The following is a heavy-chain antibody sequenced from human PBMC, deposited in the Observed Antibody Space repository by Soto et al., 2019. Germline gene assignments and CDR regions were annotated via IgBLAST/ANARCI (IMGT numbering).Heavy chain of an antibody. D-gene: IGHD3-10*01. V-gene: IGHV1-18*04. CDR2: ISANNGNP. CDR3: SRAGSSLGYAMDV. CDR1: GYTFTNYG. J-gene: IGHJ6*02. Sequence: ASVKVSCKASGYTFTNYGISLVRQAPGQGLEGMGWISANNGNPHYAQQFQGRVTMTTETSTSTVSMELRSLRSDDPAEHYFSRAGSSLGYAMDVWGRGTTVTVSS.